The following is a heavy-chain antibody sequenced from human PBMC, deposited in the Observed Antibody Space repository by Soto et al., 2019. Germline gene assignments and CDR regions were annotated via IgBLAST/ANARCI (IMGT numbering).Heavy chain of an antibody. Sequence: LRLSCSGSGFNFSDYYMNWIRQTPVKGLEWVSSILSLESHKYYAASVMGRFSISRDNAKKSLFLQMNNLRAEDTGIYFCATGLKDASNRPSFDSWGPGTPVTVSS. CDR3: ATGLKDASNRPSFDS. J-gene: IGHJ4*02. CDR1: GFNFSDYY. D-gene: IGHD3-16*01. CDR2: ILSLESHK. V-gene: IGHV3-11*01.